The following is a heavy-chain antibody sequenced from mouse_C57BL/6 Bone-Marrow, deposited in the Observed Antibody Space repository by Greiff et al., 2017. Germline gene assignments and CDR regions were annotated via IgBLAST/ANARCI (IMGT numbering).Heavy chain of an antibody. J-gene: IGHJ2*01. Sequence: EVQLVESGAELVRPGASVKLSCTASGFNIKDDYMHWVKQRPEQGLEWIGWIDPENGDTEYASKFQGKATIQADTSSNTAYLQLSSLTSEDTAVYYCTTGDWGYWGQGTTLTVSS. CDR1: GFNIKDDY. CDR3: TTGDWGY. CDR2: IDPENGDT. V-gene: IGHV14-4*01.